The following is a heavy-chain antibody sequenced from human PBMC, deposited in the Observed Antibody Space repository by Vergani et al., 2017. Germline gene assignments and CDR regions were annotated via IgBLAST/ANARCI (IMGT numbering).Heavy chain of an antibody. Sequence: EVDLVESGGGLAQPGGSLRLSCEASGITFWKFGMHWVRQGPGKGLEWVSGISWNSGSVDYADSVRGRFNISGDNAKNSLFLEMNSLRFEDTAVYFCTKGSFYYHDSAGHGYDPYTGFDLWGQGTLVTVSS. V-gene: IGHV3-9*01. J-gene: IGHJ3*01. CDR1: GITFWKFG. CDR3: TKGSFYYHDSAGHGYDPYTGFDL. CDR2: ISWNSGSV. D-gene: IGHD5-12*01.